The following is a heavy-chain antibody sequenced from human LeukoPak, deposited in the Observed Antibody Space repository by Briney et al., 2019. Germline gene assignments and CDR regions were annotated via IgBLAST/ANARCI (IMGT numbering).Heavy chain of an antibody. D-gene: IGHD3-3*01. J-gene: IGHJ4*02. V-gene: IGHV3-21*01. CDR1: GFTFSSYS. CDR2: ISSSSSYI. CDR3: ARDVYYDFWSGVDY. Sequence: GGSLRLSCAASGFTFSSYSMNWVRQAPGKGLEWVSSISSSSSYIYYADSVKGRFTISRDNAKNSLYLQVNSLRAEDTAVYYCARDVYYDFWSGVDYWGQGTLVTVSS.